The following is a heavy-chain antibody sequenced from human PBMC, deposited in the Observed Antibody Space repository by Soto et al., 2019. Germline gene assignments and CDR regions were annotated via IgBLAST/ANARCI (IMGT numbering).Heavy chain of an antibody. D-gene: IGHD6-13*01. CDR1: GYTFTSYD. V-gene: IGHV1-8*01. CDR2: MNPNSGNT. CDR3: ARGRIAAAPPLYYMDV. Sequence: ASVKVSCKASGYTFTSYDINWVRQATGQGLEWMGWMNPNSGNTGYAQKFQGRVTMTRNTSISTAYMELSSLRSEDTAVYYCARGRIAAAPPLYYMDVWGKGTTVTVSS. J-gene: IGHJ6*03.